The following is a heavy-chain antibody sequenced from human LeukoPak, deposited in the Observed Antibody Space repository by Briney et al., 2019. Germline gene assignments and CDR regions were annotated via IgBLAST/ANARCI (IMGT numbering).Heavy chain of an antibody. CDR2: IIPILNIT. D-gene: IGHD6-19*01. CDR3: ASSGTFPEPGIAVADPYNWFDP. Sequence: VASVKVSCKASGGTFSSYALSWVRQAPGQGLEWMGRIIPILNITNYAQKFQGRVTITADKSTSTAYMELSSLRSEDTAVYYCASSGTFPEPGIAVADPYNWFDPWGQGTLVTVSS. J-gene: IGHJ5*02. V-gene: IGHV1-69*04. CDR1: GGTFSSYA.